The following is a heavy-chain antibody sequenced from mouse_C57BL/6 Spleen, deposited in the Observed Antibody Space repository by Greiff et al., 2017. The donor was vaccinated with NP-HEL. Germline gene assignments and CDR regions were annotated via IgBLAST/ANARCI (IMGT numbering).Heavy chain of an antibody. V-gene: IGHV1-82*01. CDR3: ARGPHYGSSHWYFDV. D-gene: IGHD1-1*01. CDR2: IYPGDGDT. CDR1: GYAFSSSW. Sequence: QVQLKQSGPELVKPGASVKISCKASGYAFSSSWMNWVKQRPGKGLEWIGRIYPGDGDTNYNGKFKGKATLTADKSSSTAYMQLSSLTSEDSAVYFCARGPHYGSSHWYFDVWGTGTTVTVSS. J-gene: IGHJ1*03.